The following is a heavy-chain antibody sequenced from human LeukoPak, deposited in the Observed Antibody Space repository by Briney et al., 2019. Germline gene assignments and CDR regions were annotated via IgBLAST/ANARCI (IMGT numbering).Heavy chain of an antibody. D-gene: IGHD5-18*01. V-gene: IGHV4-30-4*08. CDR1: GASISSSSYY. Sequence: SETLSLTCTVSGASISSSSYYWGWVRQPPGKGLEWIGYIYYSGSTYYNPSLKSRVTISVDTSKNQFSLKLSSVTAADTAVYYCATVDTAMVTRDYWGQGTLVTVSS. CDR3: ATVDTAMVTRDY. J-gene: IGHJ4*02. CDR2: IYYSGST.